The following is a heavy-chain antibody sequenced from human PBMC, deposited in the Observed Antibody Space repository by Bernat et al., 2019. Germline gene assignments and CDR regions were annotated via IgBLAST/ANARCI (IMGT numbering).Heavy chain of an antibody. CDR3: ARDWSFYGIFDS. CDR1: GFSFRTYG. D-gene: IGHD2/OR15-2a*01. Sequence: QVQLVESGGGVVQPGRSLRLSCAASGFSFRTYGMHWVRQAPGKGLEWVAVIWYDGSNKYYADYVKGRFTISRDNSKNTLYLQTNSLRAEDTAVYYCARDWSFYGIFDSWGQGTLVTVSS. CDR2: IWYDGSNK. J-gene: IGHJ4*02. V-gene: IGHV3-33*01.